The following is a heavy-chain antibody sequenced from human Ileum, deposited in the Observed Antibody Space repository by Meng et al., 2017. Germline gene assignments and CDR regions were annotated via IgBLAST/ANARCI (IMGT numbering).Heavy chain of an antibody. Sequence: QVQLQESGPGLVKSSETLSLTGTVAGVALSNTVYFWGWIRQPPGKGLEWLGSVQNSGSTAYHPSLKSRVTVSLDTSKNPFSLKLTSVTAADTAVYFCARDGRHWGESPFDPWGQGTLVTVSS. CDR2: VQNSGST. CDR3: ARDGRHWGESPFDP. V-gene: IGHV4-39*07. CDR1: GVALSNTVYF. D-gene: IGHD7-27*01. J-gene: IGHJ5*02.